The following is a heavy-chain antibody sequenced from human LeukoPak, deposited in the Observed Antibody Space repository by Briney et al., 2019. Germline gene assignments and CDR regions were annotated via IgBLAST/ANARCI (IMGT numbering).Heavy chain of an antibody. CDR3: ARERKGYRPPDSSGQYYFDY. J-gene: IGHJ4*02. D-gene: IGHD3-22*01. V-gene: IGHV4-34*01. Sequence: SETLSLTCAVYGGSFSGYYWSWIRQPPGKGLEWIGEINHSGSTNYNPSLKSRVTISVDTSKNQFSLKLSSVTAADTAVYYCARERKGYRPPDSSGQYYFDYWGQGTLVTVSS. CDR1: GGSFSGYY. CDR2: INHSGST.